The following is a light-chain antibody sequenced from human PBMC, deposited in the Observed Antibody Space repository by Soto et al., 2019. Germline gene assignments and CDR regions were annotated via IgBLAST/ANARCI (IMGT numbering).Light chain of an antibody. V-gene: IGLV2-14*01. CDR3: SSYTSSSLYV. J-gene: IGLJ1*01. CDR2: DVS. CDR1: SSDVGGYNY. Sequence: QSALTQPASVSGSPGQSITISCTGTSSDVGGYNYVSWYQQHPGKAPKLMIYDVSNRPSGVSNRVSGSKSGNTAPLTISGLQAEDEADYYCSSYTSSSLYVFGTGTKLTVL.